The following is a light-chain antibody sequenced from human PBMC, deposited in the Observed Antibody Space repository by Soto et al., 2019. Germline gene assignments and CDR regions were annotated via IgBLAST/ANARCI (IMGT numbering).Light chain of an antibody. CDR2: ATS. CDR3: QHYNSYSEA. V-gene: IGKV1-39*01. CDR1: QNVAHF. J-gene: IGKJ1*01. Sequence: DIQMTQSPSSLSASVGDRVTITCRASQNVAHFLNWYQQKPGKAPKLLIYATSSLHSGVPSRFSGSGFGTDFTLTISSLQTEDFATYYCQHYNSYSEAFGQGTKVDIK.